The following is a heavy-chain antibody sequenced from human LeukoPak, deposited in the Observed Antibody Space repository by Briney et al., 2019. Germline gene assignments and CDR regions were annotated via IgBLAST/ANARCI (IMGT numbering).Heavy chain of an antibody. J-gene: IGHJ6*02. Sequence: GGSLSLSCAASGFTFSSYSMIWVRQAPGKGLEWVSYISRSSSTIYYADSVKGRFTISRDYAKTSVYLQMNSLRGEDTAVYYCARAGSSGSQVYYGMDVWGQGTTVTVSS. CDR1: GFTFSSYS. D-gene: IGHD5-12*01. V-gene: IGHV3-48*01. CDR3: ARAGSSGSQVYYGMDV. CDR2: ISRSSSTI.